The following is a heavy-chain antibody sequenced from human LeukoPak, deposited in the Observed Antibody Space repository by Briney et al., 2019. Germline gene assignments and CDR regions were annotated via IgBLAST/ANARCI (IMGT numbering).Heavy chain of an antibody. Sequence: ASVKVSCKASGYTFTGYYMHWVRQAPGQGLEWMGWINPNSCGTNYAQKFQGRVTMTRDTSISTAYMELSRLRSDDTAVYYCAREKVATMDIDYWGQGTLVTVSS. D-gene: IGHD5-12*01. J-gene: IGHJ4*02. CDR1: GYTFTGYY. V-gene: IGHV1-2*02. CDR2: INPNSCGT. CDR3: AREKVATMDIDY.